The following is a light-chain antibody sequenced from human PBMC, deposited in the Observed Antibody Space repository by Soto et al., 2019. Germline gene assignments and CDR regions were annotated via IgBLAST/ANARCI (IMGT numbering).Light chain of an antibody. CDR2: GAS. CDR3: QQYSSSLT. Sequence: EIFMTQSPATLSVFPGERVILSCRASQSVGSTLAWYQQKPGQAPRLLIRGASTRATGVPARFSGSGSWTEFTLTISSLQSEDFAVYYCQQYSSSLTFGGGTTLEIK. J-gene: IGKJ4*02. CDR1: QSVGST. V-gene: IGKV3-15*01.